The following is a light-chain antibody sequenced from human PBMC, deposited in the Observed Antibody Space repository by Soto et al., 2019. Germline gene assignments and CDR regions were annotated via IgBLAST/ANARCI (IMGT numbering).Light chain of an antibody. CDR2: AAS. Sequence: AIRMTQSPSSLSASTGDRVTITCRASQGISSYLAWYQQKPGKAPKLLIYAASTLQSGVPSRFSGSGSGTDFTLTISSLQPEDFATYYCQQANSFPRITFGPGTKVDIK. CDR3: QQANSFPRIT. V-gene: IGKV1-8*01. CDR1: QGISSY. J-gene: IGKJ3*01.